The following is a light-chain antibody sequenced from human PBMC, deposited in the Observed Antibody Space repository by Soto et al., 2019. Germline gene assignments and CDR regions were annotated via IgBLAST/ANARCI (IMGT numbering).Light chain of an antibody. CDR1: QSISSR. CDR3: QQTYASPLT. Sequence: DIQMTQSPSTLSASVGDRVTITCRASQSISSRLAWYQQKPGKAPKFLVYDASNLESGVPSRFSGSGSGTEFTLTVSSLQPEDFATYYCQQTYASPLTFGGGTKVEIK. V-gene: IGKV1-5*01. J-gene: IGKJ4*01. CDR2: DAS.